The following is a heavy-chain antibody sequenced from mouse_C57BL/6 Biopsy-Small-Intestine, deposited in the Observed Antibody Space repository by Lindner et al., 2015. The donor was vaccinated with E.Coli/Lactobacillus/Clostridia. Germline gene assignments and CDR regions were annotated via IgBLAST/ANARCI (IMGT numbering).Heavy chain of an antibody. Sequence: VQLQESGAELMKPGASVKLSCKATGYTFTGYWIEWVKQRSGQGLEWIGWFYPGSGSIKYNEKFKDKATLTADKSSSTVYMELSRLTSEDSAVYFCARHEEGVYYGNFYFDYWGQGTTLTVSS. V-gene: IGHV1-62-2*01. CDR1: GYTFTGYW. CDR2: FYPGSGSI. CDR3: ARHEEGVYYGNFYFDY. D-gene: IGHD2-1*01. J-gene: IGHJ2*01.